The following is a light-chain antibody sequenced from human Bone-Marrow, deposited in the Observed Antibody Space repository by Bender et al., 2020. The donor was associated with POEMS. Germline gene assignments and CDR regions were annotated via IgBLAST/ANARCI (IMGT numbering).Light chain of an antibody. CDR3: SSYAGSNNLV. CDR1: DIGSKS. Sequence: SYVLAQPPSVSVAPGETARITCGGNDIGSKSVHWYQQKPGQAPVLVVYDDSDRPSGIPERFSGSNSGNTATLTVMRVEVGDEADYYCSSYAGSNNLVFGGGTKLTVL. CDR2: DDS. J-gene: IGLJ2*01. V-gene: IGLV3-21*02.